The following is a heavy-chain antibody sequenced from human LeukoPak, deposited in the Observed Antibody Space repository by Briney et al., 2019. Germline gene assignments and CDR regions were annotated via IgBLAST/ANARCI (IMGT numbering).Heavy chain of an antibody. D-gene: IGHD1-20*01. J-gene: IGHJ4*02. CDR3: ARDPAGIPGFTGDYFDY. V-gene: IGHV3-21*01. Sequence: GGSLRVSCTASGFSFNSYIMNWVRQAPGKGLEWVASISSRGNYIYYADSVKGRFTISRDNAKNSPILQMNSLGADDTAVYFCARDPAGIPGFTGDYFDYWGQGTLVTVSS. CDR2: ISSRGNYI. CDR1: GFSFNSYI.